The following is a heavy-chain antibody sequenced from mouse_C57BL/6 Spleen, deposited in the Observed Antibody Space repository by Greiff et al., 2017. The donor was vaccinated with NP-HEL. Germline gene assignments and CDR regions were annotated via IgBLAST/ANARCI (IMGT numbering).Heavy chain of an antibody. D-gene: IGHD1-1*01. CDR1: GYSITSGYY. V-gene: IGHV3-6*01. J-gene: IGHJ2*01. CDR2: ISYDGSN. CDR3: ARGGLANFFFDY. Sequence: EVKLVESGPGLVKPSQSLSLTCSVTGYSITSGYYWNWIRQFPGNKLEWMGYISYDGSNNYNPSLKNRISITRDTSKNQFFLKLNSVTTEDTATYYCARGGLANFFFDYWGQGTTLTVSS.